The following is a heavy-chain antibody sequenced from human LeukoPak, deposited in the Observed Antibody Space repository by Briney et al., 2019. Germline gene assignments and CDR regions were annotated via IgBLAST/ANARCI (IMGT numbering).Heavy chain of an antibody. D-gene: IGHD4-17*01. J-gene: IGHJ4*02. CDR2: ISGYNGNT. CDR3: ARDHGDFVGVRVGFDS. Sequence: GASVKVSCKASGCTFTNYAISWVRQAPGQGLEWVARISGYNGNTDYAQKVKDRVTVTADTSTAYLEMRGLTSDDTAVYYCARDHGDFVGVRVGFDSWGQGTLVTVSS. CDR1: GCTFTNYA. V-gene: IGHV1-18*01.